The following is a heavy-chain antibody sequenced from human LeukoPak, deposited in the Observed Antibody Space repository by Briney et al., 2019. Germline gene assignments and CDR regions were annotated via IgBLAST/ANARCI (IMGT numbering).Heavy chain of an antibody. J-gene: IGHJ3*02. CDR3: ARSLLYYGSGHAFDI. V-gene: IGHV3-20*04. D-gene: IGHD3-10*01. CDR1: GFTFDDYT. Sequence: GSLRLSCAASGFTFDDYTMSWVRQAPGKGLEWVSGINWNGGSTGYVDSVKGRFTISRDNAKNSLYLQMNSLRAEDTAVYYCARSLLYYGSGHAFDIWGQGTMVTVSS. CDR2: INWNGGST.